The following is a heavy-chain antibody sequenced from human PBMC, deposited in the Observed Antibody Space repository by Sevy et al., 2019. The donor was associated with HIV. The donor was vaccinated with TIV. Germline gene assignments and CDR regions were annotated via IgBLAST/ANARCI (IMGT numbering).Heavy chain of an antibody. Sequence: GGSLRLSCAVSGFNFNIYSMSWVRQAPGKGLEWVSTLSFGCGKINYADSVKGRFIISRVASKNTLYLQMNSLRAEDTAVYFCAREGCTRPHDYWGQGTLVTVSS. CDR3: AREGCTRPHDY. CDR2: LSFGCGKI. J-gene: IGHJ4*02. V-gene: IGHV3-23*01. CDR1: GFNFNIYS. D-gene: IGHD2-8*01.